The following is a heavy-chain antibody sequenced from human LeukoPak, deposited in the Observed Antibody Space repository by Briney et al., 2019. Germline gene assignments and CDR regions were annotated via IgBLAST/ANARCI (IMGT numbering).Heavy chain of an antibody. CDR1: RFTFSSYA. V-gene: IGHV3-23*01. D-gene: IGHD4-17*01. CDR3: AKAAIYGDYSWFDA. J-gene: IGHJ5*02. CDR2: VTGSGDSA. Sequence: GGSLRLSCAAPRFTFSSYAMSWVRQAPGKGLEWVSTVTGSGDSAYYADSVKGRFTMSRDNSKNTLYLQMNSLRAEDTAVYYCAKAAIYGDYSWFDAWGQGTLVTVSS.